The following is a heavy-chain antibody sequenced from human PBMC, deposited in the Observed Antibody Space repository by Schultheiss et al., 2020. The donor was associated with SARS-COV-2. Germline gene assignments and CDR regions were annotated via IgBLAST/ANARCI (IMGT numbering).Heavy chain of an antibody. Sequence: SQTLSLTCAVYGGSFSGYYWSWIRQPPGKGLEWIGEINHSGSTNYNPSLKSRVTISVDTSKNQFSLKLSSVTAADTAVYYCARDLLGNYYYGMDVWGQGTTVTVSS. CDR3: ARDLLGNYYYGMDV. V-gene: IGHV4-34*01. CDR2: INHSGST. CDR1: GGSFSGYY. D-gene: IGHD7-27*01. J-gene: IGHJ6*02.